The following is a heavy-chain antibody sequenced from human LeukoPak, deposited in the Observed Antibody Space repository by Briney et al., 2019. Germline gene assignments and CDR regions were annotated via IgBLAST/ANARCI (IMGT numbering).Heavy chain of an antibody. CDR2: ISYDGSNK. CDR1: GFTFSNYG. D-gene: IGHD3-10*01. Sequence: PGGSLRLSCAASGFTFSNYGMHWVRQAPGKGLEWVVVISYDGSNKYYADSVKGRFTISRDNSKNTLYLQMNSLRAEDTAVYYCANGYYYGSGSYYKEAFDIWGRGTMVTVSS. CDR3: ANGYYYGSGSYYKEAFDI. V-gene: IGHV3-30*18. J-gene: IGHJ3*02.